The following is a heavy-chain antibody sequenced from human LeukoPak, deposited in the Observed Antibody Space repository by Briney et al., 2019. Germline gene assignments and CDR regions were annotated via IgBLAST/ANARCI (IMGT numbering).Heavy chain of an antibody. D-gene: IGHD3-9*01. J-gene: IGHJ4*02. CDR1: GFTFSNYA. V-gene: IGHV3-23*01. Sequence: PGGSLRLSCVASGFTFSNYAMSWVRQAPGKGLEWVSAVSGRDTSTYYTDSVEGRFTISRDNSKNTLYLQMNSLSAEDTAIYYCAKWGDYDVLTGYYDSDYWGQGTLVTVSS. CDR2: VSGRDTST. CDR3: AKWGDYDVLTGYYDSDY.